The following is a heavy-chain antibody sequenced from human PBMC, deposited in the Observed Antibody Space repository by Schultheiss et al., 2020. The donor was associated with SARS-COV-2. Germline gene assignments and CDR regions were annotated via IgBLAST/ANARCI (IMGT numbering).Heavy chain of an antibody. J-gene: IGHJ4*02. CDR3: ASLAATTTL. D-gene: IGHD4-17*01. CDR1: GFTFSSCE. V-gene: IGHV3-48*03. Sequence: GESLKISCAASGFTFSSCEMNWVRQAPGKGLEWVSYISSSGDTIYYADSVKGRFTISRDNAKNSLYLQMSSLRAEDTAVYYCASLAATTTLWGQGTLVTVS. CDR2: ISSSGDTI.